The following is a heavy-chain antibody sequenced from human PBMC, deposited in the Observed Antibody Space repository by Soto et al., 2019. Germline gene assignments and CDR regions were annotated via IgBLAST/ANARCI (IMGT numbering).Heavy chain of an antibody. V-gene: IGHV3-7*01. CDR2: IKRDGSDK. J-gene: IGHJ6*02. D-gene: IGHD3-10*01. CDR1: GFTFSSYW. Sequence: EVQLVESGGGLVQPGGSLRLSCAASGFTFSSYWMDWVRQAPGKGLEWVAHIKRDGSDKYYVDAGKGRFTISRDNSNNSLIQQTNNTRAEDTAGYYFASAKLHLSPRGRAVSGSNNQDGINVWGRGTTVTVSS. CDR3: ASAKLHLSPRGRAVSGSNNQDGINV.